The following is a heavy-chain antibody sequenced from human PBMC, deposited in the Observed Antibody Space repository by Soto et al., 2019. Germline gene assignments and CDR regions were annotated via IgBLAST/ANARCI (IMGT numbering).Heavy chain of an antibody. CDR2: LIPIFGTP. CDR1: GGTFSNYD. D-gene: IGHD1-7*01. V-gene: IGHV1-69*12. J-gene: IGHJ6*02. CDR3: ARSTMELLHGGYYYNGMDV. Sequence: QVQLVQSGAEVKKPGSSVKVSCKASGGTFSNYDINWVRQAPGQGLEWMGGLIPIFGTPNYAQKFQGRVTIIADESTRTAYMELSSQRSEDTDMYYCARSTMELLHGGYYYNGMDVWGQGTTVTVSS.